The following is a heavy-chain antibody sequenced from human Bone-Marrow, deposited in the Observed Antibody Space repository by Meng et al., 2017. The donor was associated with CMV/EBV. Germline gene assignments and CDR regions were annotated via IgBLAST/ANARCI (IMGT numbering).Heavy chain of an antibody. CDR2: IIPIFGTA. V-gene: IGHV1-69*05. CDR3: ALGVGATYLPDY. D-gene: IGHD1-26*01. J-gene: IGHJ4*02. CDR1: GGTFSSYA. Sequence: SVKVSCKASGGTFSSYAISWVRQAPGQGLEWMGGIIPIFGTANYAQKFQGRVTITTDESTSTAYMELSSLRSEDTAGYYCALGVGATYLPDYWGQGTLVTVSS.